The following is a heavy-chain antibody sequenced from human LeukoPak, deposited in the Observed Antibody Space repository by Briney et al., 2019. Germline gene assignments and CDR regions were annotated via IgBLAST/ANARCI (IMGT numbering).Heavy chain of an antibody. CDR1: GDSISPYC. D-gene: IGHD3-3*01. CDR3: VRSNDFWSGYYDP. Sequence: PSETLSLTCTVSGDSISPYCWSWIRQPPGKGREWIGYIFASGSTNYNLSFKSRVTMSVDTSKNQFSLILSSMTAADTAVYYCVRSNDFWSGYYDPWGQGIQVTVSS. J-gene: IGHJ5*02. V-gene: IGHV4-4*09. CDR2: IFASGST.